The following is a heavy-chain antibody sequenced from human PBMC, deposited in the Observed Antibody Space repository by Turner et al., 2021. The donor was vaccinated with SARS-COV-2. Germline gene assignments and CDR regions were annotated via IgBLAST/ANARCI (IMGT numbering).Heavy chain of an antibody. Sequence: DVQLVENGGVLIQPGGSLTLTCAASGVTVSSNYMSWVRQATGKGLEWVSVIYSGGSTFYSDPGKGRFTISRDKSKITLNLQMISLRAEDTAVYYGARERVDYGMDVWGQGTTVTVSS. V-gene: IGHV3-53*02. CDR2: IYSGGST. D-gene: IGHD3-3*01. CDR3: ARERVDYGMDV. J-gene: IGHJ6*02. CDR1: GVTVSSNY.